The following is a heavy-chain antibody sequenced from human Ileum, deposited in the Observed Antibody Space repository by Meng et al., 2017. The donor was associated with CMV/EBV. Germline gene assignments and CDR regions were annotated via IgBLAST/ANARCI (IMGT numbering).Heavy chain of an antibody. J-gene: IGHJ5*02. CDR2: LNQDGGDR. Sequence: GESLKISCEASGFTFKNYWMSWVRQAPGKGLEWVANLNQDGGDRNYVDSLKGRFTISRDNAKNSVDLQMNSLRGEDTAVYYCARGSGRGWFDPWGQGTLVTVSS. V-gene: IGHV3-7*01. CDR3: ARGSGRGWFDP. CDR1: GFTFKNYW. D-gene: IGHD6-19*01.